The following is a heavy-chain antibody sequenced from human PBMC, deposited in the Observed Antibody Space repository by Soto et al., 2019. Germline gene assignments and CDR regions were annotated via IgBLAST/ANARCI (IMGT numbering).Heavy chain of an antibody. CDR2: ISGSGGST. CDR3: AKDRLWFGELYY. J-gene: IGHJ4*02. Sequence: EVQLLESGGWLVQPGGSLRLSCADSGFTFSSYAMSWVRQAPGKGLEWVSAISGSGGSTYYADSVKGRFTISRDNSKNTLYLQMNSLRAEDTAVYYCAKDRLWFGELYYWGQGSLVTVSS. CDR1: GFTFSSYA. D-gene: IGHD3-10*01. V-gene: IGHV3-23*01.